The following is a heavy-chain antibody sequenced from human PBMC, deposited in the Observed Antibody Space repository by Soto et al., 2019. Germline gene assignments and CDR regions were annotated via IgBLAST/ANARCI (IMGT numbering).Heavy chain of an antibody. D-gene: IGHD6-13*01. CDR2: ISGSGGST. Sequence: EVQLLESGGGLVQPGGSLRLSCAASGFTFSSYAMSWVRQAPGKGLEWVSAISGSGGSTYYADSVKGRFTISRDNSKNTLYLQMDSRKAEDTAVYYRAKGRIAAAGKDRYFDLWGRGTLVTVSS. J-gene: IGHJ2*01. CDR3: AKGRIAAAGKDRYFDL. CDR1: GFTFSSYA. V-gene: IGHV3-23*01.